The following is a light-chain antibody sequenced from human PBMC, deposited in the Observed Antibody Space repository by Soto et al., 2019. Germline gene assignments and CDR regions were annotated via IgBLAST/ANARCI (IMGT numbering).Light chain of an antibody. CDR1: QSVSSY. CDR2: DAS. Sequence: IVLTQSPPSLSLFPGERATLSCRASQSVSSYLAWYQQKPGQAPRLLIYDASNRATGIPARFSGSGSGTDFTLTISSLEPEDFAVYYCQQRSNWPPITFGQGTRLEIK. J-gene: IGKJ5*01. V-gene: IGKV3-11*01. CDR3: QQRSNWPPIT.